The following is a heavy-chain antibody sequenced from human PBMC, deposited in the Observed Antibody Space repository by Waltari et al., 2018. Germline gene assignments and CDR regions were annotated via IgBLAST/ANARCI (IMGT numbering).Heavy chain of an antibody. D-gene: IGHD2-2*01. V-gene: IGHV1-69-2*01. CDR2: VDPEDGET. Sequence: HWVPQAPGKGLEWMGLVDPEDGETIYAEKFQGRVTITADTSTDTAYMELSSLRSEDTAVYYCATDLGYCSSTSCYGLSGWFDPWGQGTLVTVSS. J-gene: IGHJ5*02. CDR3: ATDLGYCSSTSCYGLSGWFDP.